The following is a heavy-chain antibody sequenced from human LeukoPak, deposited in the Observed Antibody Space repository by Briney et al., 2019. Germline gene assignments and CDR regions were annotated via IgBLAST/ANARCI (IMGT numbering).Heavy chain of an antibody. V-gene: IGHV1-46*01. CDR2: IKPSGDNT. D-gene: IGHD5-24*01. Sequence: GASVKVSCKTSGYTFTSYNLHWVRQAPGQRLEWMGIIKPSGDNTHYAQKFQGRFTMTSDMSTSSVYMELSSLISADTAVYYCARVRDGYNDAYDIWGQGTMVTVTS. J-gene: IGHJ3*02. CDR1: GYTFTSYN. CDR3: ARVRDGYNDAYDI.